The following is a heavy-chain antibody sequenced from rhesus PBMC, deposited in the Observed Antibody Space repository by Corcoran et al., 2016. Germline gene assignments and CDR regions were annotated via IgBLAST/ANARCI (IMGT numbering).Heavy chain of an antibody. CDR2: INPTNGNT. CDR1: AYTFTSYY. J-gene: IGHJ4*01. V-gene: IGHV1-200*01. D-gene: IGHD1-44*02. Sequence: QVQLVQSGAEVRKPGTSVKLSCKTSAYTFTSYYITWVRQAPGQVLEWMGWINPTNGNTGNAQKFQGRVTVTRDTSTTTAYMELNSLRSTDTAVYYCVAGRYYFDYWGQGVLVTVSS. CDR3: VAGRYYFDY.